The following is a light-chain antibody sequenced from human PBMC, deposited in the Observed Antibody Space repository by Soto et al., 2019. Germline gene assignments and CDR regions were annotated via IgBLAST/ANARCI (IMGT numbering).Light chain of an antibody. CDR3: QQYGNSPFT. Sequence: EIVLTQSPGTLSLSPGERATLSCRASQSVSSSYLAWYQQKPGQAPRLLIYGASSRATGIPDRFSVSGSGTDFTLTISRLEPEDFAVYYCQQYGNSPFTFGPGTTVDIK. V-gene: IGKV3-20*01. J-gene: IGKJ3*01. CDR2: GAS. CDR1: QSVSSSY.